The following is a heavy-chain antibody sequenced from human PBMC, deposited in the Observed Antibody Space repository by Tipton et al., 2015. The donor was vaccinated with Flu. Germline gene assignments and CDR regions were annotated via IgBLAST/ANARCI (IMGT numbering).Heavy chain of an antibody. CDR2: INVGSGNT. CDR3: ARRLGRSFDI. CDR1: GYTFISNA. J-gene: IGHJ3*02. D-gene: IGHD7-27*01. V-gene: IGHV1-3*01. Sequence: QVQLVQSGAEVKKPGASVEVSCKASGYTFISNAIHWVRQAPGQRLEWMGWINVGSGNTKYSQKFQGRVTISRDTLASTAYMELSSLRSEDTAVYFCARRLGRSFDIWGQGTMVTVSS.